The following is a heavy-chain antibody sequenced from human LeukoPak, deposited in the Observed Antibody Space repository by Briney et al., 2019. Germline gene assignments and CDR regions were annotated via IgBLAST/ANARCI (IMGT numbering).Heavy chain of an antibody. CDR1: GFTFSNYW. D-gene: IGHD3-10*01. CDR2: INSDGSST. CDR3: GLSMVRALSPDY. J-gene: IGHJ4*02. Sequence: GGSLRLSCTGSGFTFSNYWMHWVRQAPGKGLVWVSGINSDGSSTNYADSVKGRFTISRDNAKNTLYLQMDSLIDEDTAIYYCGLSMVRALSPDYWGQGTLVTVSA. V-gene: IGHV3-74*01.